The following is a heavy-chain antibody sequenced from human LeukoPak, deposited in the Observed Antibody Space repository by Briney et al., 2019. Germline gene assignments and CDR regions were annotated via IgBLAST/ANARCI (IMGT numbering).Heavy chain of an antibody. CDR2: IYSGGST. CDR1: GFTVTSNY. D-gene: IGHD3-10*01. CDR3: ARVPNYGSGSGFDP. V-gene: IGHV3-53*01. J-gene: IGHJ5*01. Sequence: QTGGSLRLSCAASGFTVTSNYMSWVRQAPGKGLEWVSVIYSGGSTDYADSLKGRFTISRDNSKNTLYLQMNSLRAEDTAVYYCARVPNYGSGSGFDPWGQGTLVTVSS.